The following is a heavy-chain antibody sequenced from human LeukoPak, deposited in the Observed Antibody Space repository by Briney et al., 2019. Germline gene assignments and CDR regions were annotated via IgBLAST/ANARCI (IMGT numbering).Heavy chain of an antibody. CDR3: ARVPTRSYYTLDF. CDR2: ISSSSSYI. J-gene: IGHJ4*02. V-gene: IGHV3-21*01. D-gene: IGHD3-22*01. CDR1: GFTFSSYS. Sequence: KPGGSLRLSCAASGFTFSSYSMNWVRQAPGKGLEWVSSISSSSSYIYYADSVKGRFTISRDNAKNSLYLQMNSLRAEDTAIYYCARVPTRSYYTLDFWGQGALVTVSS.